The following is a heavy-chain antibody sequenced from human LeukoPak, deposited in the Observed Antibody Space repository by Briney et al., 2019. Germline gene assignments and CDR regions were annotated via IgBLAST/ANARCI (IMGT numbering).Heavy chain of an antibody. CDR3: AKEEDSSGWFDY. CDR1: GFTFSSYA. D-gene: IGHD6-19*01. J-gene: IGHJ4*02. V-gene: IGHV3-30-3*01. CDR2: ISYDGSNK. Sequence: PGGSLRLSCAASGFTFSSYAMHWVRQAPGEGLEWVAVISYDGSNKYYADSVKGRFTISRDNSKNALYLQMNSLRAEDTAVYYCAKEEDSSGWFDYWGQGTLVTVSS.